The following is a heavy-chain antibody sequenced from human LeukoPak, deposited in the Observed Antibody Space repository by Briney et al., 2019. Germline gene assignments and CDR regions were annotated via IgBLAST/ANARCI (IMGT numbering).Heavy chain of an antibody. V-gene: IGHV4-30-4*08. Sequence: NPSETLSLTCTVSGGSISSDDYYWSWIRQPPGKGLEWIGYIYYSGSTYYNPSLKSRVTISVDTSNNQFSLKLSSVTAADTAVYYCARETNYYDSRGYYYAFDYWGQGNLVTVSS. CDR2: IYYSGST. CDR1: GGSISSDDYY. J-gene: IGHJ4*02. D-gene: IGHD3-22*01. CDR3: ARETNYYDSRGYYYAFDY.